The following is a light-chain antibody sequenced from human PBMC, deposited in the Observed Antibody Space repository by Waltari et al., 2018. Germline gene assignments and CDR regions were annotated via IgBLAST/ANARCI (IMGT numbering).Light chain of an antibody. V-gene: IGKV3-20*01. CDR1: QTVNNNY. CDR3: HQYGASPRT. J-gene: IGKJ1*01. Sequence: EIVLPQSPATLSCPQGEGATLSCRASQTVNNNYLAWYQQKPGQAPRLLIYIASSRAAGIPDRFTGSGSGTDFTLTISRLEPEDFAVYYCHQYGASPRTFGRGTKVEIK. CDR2: IAS.